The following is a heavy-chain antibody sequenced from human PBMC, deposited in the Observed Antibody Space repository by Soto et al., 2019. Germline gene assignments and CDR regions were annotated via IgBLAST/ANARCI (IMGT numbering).Heavy chain of an antibody. V-gene: IGHV3-15*01. J-gene: IGHJ1*01. CDR2: IKSKTDGGTI. CDR1: GFTLSDAW. Sequence: EVQLEESGGELVKPGGSLTLSCVASGFTLSDAWMSWVRQAPGKGLEWVGRIKSKTDGGTIDYAAPVKGRFTISRHDSSNRLYLEINSLKTEDTAVYYCAVHSTTWFRDYFQNWGQGTLVTVSS. CDR3: AVHSTTWFRDYFQN. D-gene: IGHD3-10*01.